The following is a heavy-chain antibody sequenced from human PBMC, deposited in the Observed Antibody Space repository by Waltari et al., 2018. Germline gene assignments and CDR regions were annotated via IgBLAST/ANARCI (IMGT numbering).Heavy chain of an antibody. CDR1: GFTLSSFG. Sequence: EVQLVESGGGLVQPGGSLRLSCAASGFTLSSFGMNGVRRTPGKGVEWGAGIKQDGIEKTYADSVKCRFTISRDNAKNSLYLQMNSLRAEDTAVYYCATSGWYCFDYWGQGTLVTVSS. CDR2: IKQDGIEK. CDR3: ATSGWYCFDY. D-gene: IGHD6-19*01. J-gene: IGHJ4*02. V-gene: IGHV3-7*01.